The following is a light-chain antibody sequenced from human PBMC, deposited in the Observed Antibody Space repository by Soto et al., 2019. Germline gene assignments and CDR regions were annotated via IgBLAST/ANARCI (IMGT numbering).Light chain of an antibody. Sequence: QSVLTQPPSASGTPGQRVTISCSGSRSNIGGNTVEWYQQLPGTAPKLLIYSNSPRPSGVPERFSGSKSGTSASLAISGLQAEDEAESYCSPWDHSLTDVVFGGGTKLTVL. CDR2: SNS. J-gene: IGLJ2*01. V-gene: IGLV1-44*01. CDR3: SPWDHSLTDVV. CDR1: RSNIGGNT.